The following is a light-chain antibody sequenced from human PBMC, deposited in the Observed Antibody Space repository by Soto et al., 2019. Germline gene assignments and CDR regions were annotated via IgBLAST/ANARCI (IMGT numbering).Light chain of an antibody. CDR2: NGDGSH. CDR3: QTWGTGIRV. Sequence: QPVLTQSPSASASLGASVKLTCTLSSGHSSYVIAWHQLNGDGSHSKGDGIPDRFSGSSSGAERYLTISSLQSEDEADFYCQTWGTGIRVFGGGTQLTVL. V-gene: IGLV4-69*01. J-gene: IGLJ2*01. CDR1: SGHSSYV.